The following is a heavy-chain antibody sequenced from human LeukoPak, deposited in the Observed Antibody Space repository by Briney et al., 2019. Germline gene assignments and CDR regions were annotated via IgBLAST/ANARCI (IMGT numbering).Heavy chain of an antibody. CDR2: IYYSGST. CDR3: ARDHEGYYVDY. J-gene: IGHJ4*02. V-gene: IGHV4-61*01. Sequence: PSETLSLTCTVSGGSVSSGSYFWSWIRQPPGKGLEWIGYIYYSGSTNYNPSLKSRVTISEDTSKNQFSLKLSPVTAADTAVYYCARDHEGYYVDYWGQGTLVTVSS. CDR1: GGSVSSGSYF.